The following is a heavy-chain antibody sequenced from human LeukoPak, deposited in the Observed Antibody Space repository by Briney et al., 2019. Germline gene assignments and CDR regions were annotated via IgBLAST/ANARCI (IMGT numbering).Heavy chain of an antibody. J-gene: IGHJ4*02. CDR1: GFTFITYA. V-gene: IGHV3-30*02. CDR2: IRYDGSNK. Sequence: GGSLRLSCAASGFTFITYAMTWVRQAPGKGLEWVAFIRYDGSNKYYADSVKGRFTISRDNSKNTLYLQMNSLRAEDTAVYYCAKDRVAGRPYGFDYWGQGTLVTVSS. CDR3: AKDRVAGRPYGFDY. D-gene: IGHD6-6*01.